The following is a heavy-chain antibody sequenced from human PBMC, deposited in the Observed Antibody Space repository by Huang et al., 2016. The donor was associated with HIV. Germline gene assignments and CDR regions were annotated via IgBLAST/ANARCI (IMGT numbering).Heavy chain of an antibody. J-gene: IGHJ4*02. CDR1: GFSFSHYG. V-gene: IGHV3-30*02. D-gene: IGHD2-21*02. Sequence: QEQLVESGGGVVQPGGSLRLSCATSGFSFSHYGMHWVRQAPGKGLEGVAFIRFDGGNKHYADSAKGRFTISRDNSKKMLFVEMNSLRGDDTAFYYCATDLGGYSFDYWGQGALVSVSS. CDR2: IRFDGGNK. CDR3: ATDLGGYSFDY.